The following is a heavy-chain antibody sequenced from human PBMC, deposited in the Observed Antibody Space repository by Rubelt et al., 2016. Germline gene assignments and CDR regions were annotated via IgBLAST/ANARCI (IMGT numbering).Heavy chain of an antibody. D-gene: IGHD6-13*01. V-gene: IGHV4-31*03. CDR3: AGPSSGGSSWYFAFDV. Sequence: QVQLQESGPGLVEPSQTLSLPCTVSGGSISTGGHYWSWLRQHPGKGLEWIGSIYQSGSTNSNPSLKSRVTISVDNSKNQFSLELCFCKAAETGLYDFAGPSSGGSSWYFAFDVWGQGTMVTVSS. J-gene: IGHJ3*01. CDR1: GGSISTGGHY. CDR2: IYQSGST.